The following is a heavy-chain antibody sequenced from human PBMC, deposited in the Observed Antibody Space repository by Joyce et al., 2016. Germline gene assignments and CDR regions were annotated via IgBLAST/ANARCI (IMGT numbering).Heavy chain of an antibody. CDR2: IMPIFNKA. CDR3: ARDANQVPAFDI. V-gene: IGHV1-69*01. J-gene: IGHJ3*02. D-gene: IGHD4/OR15-4a*01. CDR1: GGTSSSYA. Sequence: QVQLVQSGAEVKKPGSSVKVSCKASGGTSSSYAISWVRQAPGQGLEWMGGIMPIFNKANYAQKFQDRVTFTADESTSTVYMEVSSLRFQDTAVYFCARDANQVPAFDIWGQGTLVTVSS.